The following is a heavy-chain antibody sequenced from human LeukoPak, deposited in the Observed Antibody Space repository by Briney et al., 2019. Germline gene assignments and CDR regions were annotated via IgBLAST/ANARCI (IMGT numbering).Heavy chain of an antibody. D-gene: IGHD6-6*01. J-gene: IGHJ6*03. CDR2: IKQDGSEK. V-gene: IGHV3-7*01. CDR3: ARDNSIAARPSLGYYYYYMDV. CDR1: GFTFSSYW. Sequence: GGSLRLSCAASGFTFSSYWMSWVRQAPGKGLEWVANIKQDGSEKYYVDSVKGRFTISRDNAKNSLYLQMNSLRAEDTAVYYCARDNSIAARPSLGYYYYYMDVWGKGTTVTVSS.